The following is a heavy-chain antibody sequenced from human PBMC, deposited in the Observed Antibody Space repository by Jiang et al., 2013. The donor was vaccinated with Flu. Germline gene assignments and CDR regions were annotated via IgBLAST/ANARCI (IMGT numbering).Heavy chain of an antibody. J-gene: IGHJ4*02. CDR1: GGSISSSSYY. D-gene: IGHD3-22*01. CDR3: ASRIKPYYDSSGYYS. Sequence: SGSGLVKPSETLSLTCTVSGGSISSSSYYWGWIRQPPGKGLEWIGSIYYSGSTYYNPSLKSRVTISVDTSKNQFSLKLSSVTAADTAVYYCASRIKPYYDSSGYYSWGQGTLVTVS. V-gene: IGHV4-39*01. CDR2: IYYSGST.